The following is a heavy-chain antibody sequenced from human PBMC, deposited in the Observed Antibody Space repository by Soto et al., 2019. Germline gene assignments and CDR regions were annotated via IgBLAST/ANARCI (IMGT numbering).Heavy chain of an antibody. CDR2: ISAYNGNT. J-gene: IGHJ4*02. V-gene: IGHV1-18*01. D-gene: IGHD6-19*01. CDR3: AREYSSGWIYYFDY. Sequence: ASVKVSCKASGYTXTSYAMHWVRQAPGQRLEWMGWISAYNGNTNYAQKLQGRVTMTTDTSTSTAYMELRSLRSDDTAVYYCAREYSSGWIYYFDYWGQGTLVTVSS. CDR1: GYTXTSYA.